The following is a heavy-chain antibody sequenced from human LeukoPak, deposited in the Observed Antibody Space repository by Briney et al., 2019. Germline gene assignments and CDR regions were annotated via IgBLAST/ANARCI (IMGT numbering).Heavy chain of an antibody. CDR3: AKDRKVFWSGYYPRDFDY. Sequence: AGGSLRLSCAAPGFTFSSYWMSWVRQAPGKGLEWVANIKQDGSEKYYVDSVKGRFTISRDNSKNTLYLQMNSLRAEDTAVYYCAKDRKVFWSGYYPRDFDYWGQGTLVTVSS. V-gene: IGHV3-7*01. CDR2: IKQDGSEK. CDR1: GFTFSSYW. J-gene: IGHJ4*02. D-gene: IGHD3-3*01.